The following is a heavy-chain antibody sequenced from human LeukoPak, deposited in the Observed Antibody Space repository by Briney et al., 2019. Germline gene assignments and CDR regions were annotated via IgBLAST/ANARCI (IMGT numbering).Heavy chain of an antibody. CDR1: GFTFSGCA. CDR2: IGSKAFDYAT. V-gene: IGHV3-73*01. Sequence: GGSLRLSCAASGFTFSGCAVHWVRQAPGKGLEWVGRIGSKAFDYATVYAASVEGRFTISRDDSEHTAFLQTNSLKTEDTAVYYCTRHLDGIAAYDYWGQGSLVTVSS. CDR3: TRHLDGIAAYDY. J-gene: IGHJ4*02. D-gene: IGHD6-13*01.